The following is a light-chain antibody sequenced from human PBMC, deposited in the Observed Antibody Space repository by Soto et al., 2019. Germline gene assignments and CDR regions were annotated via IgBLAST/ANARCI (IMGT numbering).Light chain of an antibody. V-gene: IGKV1-33*01. CDR3: QQYDNYRIT. CDR1: QDISDY. Sequence: DIQMTQSPSSLSASVGDRVTITCQASQDISDYLNWYQQKPGKAPKLLIYDASNLQTGVPSRFSGSGSGTHFTFTISSLQAEDIATYYCQQYDNYRITFGQGTRLEIK. CDR2: DAS. J-gene: IGKJ5*01.